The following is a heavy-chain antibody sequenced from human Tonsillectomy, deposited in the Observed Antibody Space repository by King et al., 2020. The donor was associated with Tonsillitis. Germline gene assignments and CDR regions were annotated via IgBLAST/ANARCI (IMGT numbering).Heavy chain of an antibody. CDR2: INHSGSS. J-gene: IGHJ6*02. CDR3: ANFLGFGVEGVDV. D-gene: IGHD3-10*01. V-gene: IGHV4-34*01. Sequence: VQLQQWGEGQLKPSETLSLTCAVYGGSFSGYYWSWIRQPPGKGLEWIGEINHSGSSNYNPSLKSRFTMSLDTSKNQFSLKLSSVTPADSAVYYCANFLGFGVEGVDVWGHGTTVTVSS. CDR1: GGSFSGYY.